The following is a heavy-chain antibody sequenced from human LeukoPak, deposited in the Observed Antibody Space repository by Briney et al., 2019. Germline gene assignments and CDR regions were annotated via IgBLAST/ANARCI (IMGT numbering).Heavy chain of an antibody. CDR2: IGIAGDP. CDR3: ARPRTLWGAFDI. V-gene: IGHV3-13*05. D-gene: IGHD2-21*01. Sequence: PGGSLRLSCAASGFTFSSHDMHWVRQTTGKGLEWVSGIGIAGDPYYLASVKGRFTISRENAKNSLYLKLNSLRAGDTAVYYCARPRTLWGAFDIWGQGTRVTVSS. CDR1: GFTFSSHD. J-gene: IGHJ3*02.